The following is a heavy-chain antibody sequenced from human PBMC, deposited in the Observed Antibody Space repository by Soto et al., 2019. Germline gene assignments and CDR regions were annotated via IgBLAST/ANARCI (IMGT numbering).Heavy chain of an antibody. CDR3: AKGSGWYVLDY. Sequence: QVQLVESGGGVVQPGRSLRLSCAASGFTFSSYGMHWVRQAPGKGLEWVAVISYDGSNKYYADSVKGRFTISRDNSQNTLYRHMNSLRAEDTAVYYCAKGSGWYVLDYWGQGTLVTVSS. CDR2: ISYDGSNK. CDR1: GFTFSSYG. D-gene: IGHD6-19*01. V-gene: IGHV3-30*18. J-gene: IGHJ4*02.